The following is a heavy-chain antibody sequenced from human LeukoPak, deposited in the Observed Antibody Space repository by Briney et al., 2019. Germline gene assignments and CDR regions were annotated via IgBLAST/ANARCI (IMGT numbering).Heavy chain of an antibody. Sequence: SETLSLTCTVSGGSISSYYWSWIRQPPGKGLEWIGYIYYSGSTNYNPSLTSRVTISVDTSKNQFSLKLSSVTAVDTAVYYCASLQLESDYWGQGTLVTVSS. CDR1: GGSISSYY. CDR3: ASLQLESDY. V-gene: IGHV4-59*01. J-gene: IGHJ4*02. CDR2: IYYSGST. D-gene: IGHD1-1*01.